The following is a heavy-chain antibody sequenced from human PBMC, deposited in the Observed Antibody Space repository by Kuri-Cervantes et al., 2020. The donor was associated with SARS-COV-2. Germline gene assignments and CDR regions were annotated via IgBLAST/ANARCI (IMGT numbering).Heavy chain of an antibody. CDR2: ISSSGSYI. CDR1: GFTFSSYS. Sequence: GESLKISCAASGFTFSSYSMNWVRQAPGKGLEWVSSISSSGSYIYYADSVKGRFTISRDNAKNSPYLQMNSLRAEDTAVYYCAREPQGYSGYDYFDYWGQGTLVTVSS. CDR3: AREPQGYSGYDYFDY. V-gene: IGHV3-21*01. J-gene: IGHJ4*02. D-gene: IGHD5-12*01.